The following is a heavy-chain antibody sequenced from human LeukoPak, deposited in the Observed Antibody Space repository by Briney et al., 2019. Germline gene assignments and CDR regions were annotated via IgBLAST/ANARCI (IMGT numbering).Heavy chain of an antibody. CDR2: IYYSGST. CDR1: GGSFSGYY. V-gene: IGHV4-34*01. J-gene: IGHJ4*02. CDR3: ARVRYCSGGSCLYYFDY. D-gene: IGHD2-15*01. Sequence: SETLSLTCAVYGGSFSGYYWSWIRQPPGKGLEWIGSIYYSGSTYYNPSLKSRVTISVDTSKNQFSLKLSSVTAADTAVYYCARVRYCSGGSCLYYFDYWGQGTLVTVSS.